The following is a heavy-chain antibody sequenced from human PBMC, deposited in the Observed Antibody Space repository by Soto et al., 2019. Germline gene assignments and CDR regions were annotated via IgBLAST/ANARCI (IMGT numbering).Heavy chain of an antibody. CDR2: ISGYNGDT. D-gene: IGHD6-13*01. V-gene: IGHV1-18*01. CDR1: GYTFSNYG. CDR3: ARGGSSWSAEYYQH. Sequence: QVQLVQSGAEVKKPGASVKVSCKASGYTFSNYGISWVRQAPGQGPEWMGWISGYNGDTKYAQTLQGRVTMTTDTSTSTAYRELRSLRSDDTAVYYCARGGSSWSAEYYQHWGQGTLVIVSS. J-gene: IGHJ1*01.